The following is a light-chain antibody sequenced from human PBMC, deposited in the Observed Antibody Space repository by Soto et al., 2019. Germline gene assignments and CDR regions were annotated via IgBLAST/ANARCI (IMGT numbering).Light chain of an antibody. CDR3: SSYTSSTAYV. Sequence: QSVLTQPASVSGSAGQSITISCTGTSSDVGGYNYVSWYQLHPGKAPKLIIYEVSNRPSGVSNRFSGSKSGNTASLTISGLQAEDEADYYCSSYTSSTAYVFGTGTKVTVL. CDR1: SSDVGGYNY. J-gene: IGLJ1*01. V-gene: IGLV2-14*01. CDR2: EVS.